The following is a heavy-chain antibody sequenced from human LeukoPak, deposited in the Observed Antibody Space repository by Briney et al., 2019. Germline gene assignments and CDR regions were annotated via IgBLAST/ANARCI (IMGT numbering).Heavy chain of an antibody. Sequence: GGSLRLSCAASGFTFSSYAMSWVRQAPGKGLEWVSAIRDSGSSTHYADSVKGRFTTSRDNSKNALFLQMNSLRAEDTAIYYCAKYGPQDSGSSHFDYWGQGALVTVSS. J-gene: IGHJ4*02. V-gene: IGHV3-23*01. CDR1: GFTFSSYA. D-gene: IGHD1-26*01. CDR2: IRDSGSST. CDR3: AKYGPQDSGSSHFDY.